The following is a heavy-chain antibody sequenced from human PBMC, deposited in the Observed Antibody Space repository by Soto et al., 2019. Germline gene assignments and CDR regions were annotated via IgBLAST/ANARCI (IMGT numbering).Heavy chain of an antibody. V-gene: IGHV3-74*03. CDR1: GFTFSGHW. CDR2: INTDGGSS. Sequence: EVQLVESGGDLVQPGGSLSLSCAASGFTFSGHWMHWVRQVPGKGLEWVSRINTDGGSSAYADSVKGRFAISRDNAKNTLYLQMNGLRAEGTAVYYCAREAGYCSRTSCYRRAFDTWGQGTTVTVSS. J-gene: IGHJ3*02. CDR3: AREAGYCSRTSCYRRAFDT. D-gene: IGHD2-2*01.